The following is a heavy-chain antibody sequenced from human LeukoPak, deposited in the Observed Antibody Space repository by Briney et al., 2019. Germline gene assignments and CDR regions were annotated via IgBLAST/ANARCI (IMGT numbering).Heavy chain of an antibody. Sequence: KPSETLSLTCTVSGGSISSYYWSWIPQPAGKGLEWIGRLYTSGSTNYNPSLKRRVTMSVDTSKNQFSLKLSSVTAADTAVYYCARATYDGYYYYMDGGGKGTTVTVS. CDR2: LYTSGST. D-gene: IGHD3-22*01. J-gene: IGHJ6*03. CDR1: GGSISSYY. CDR3: ARATYDGYYYYMDG. V-gene: IGHV4-4*07.